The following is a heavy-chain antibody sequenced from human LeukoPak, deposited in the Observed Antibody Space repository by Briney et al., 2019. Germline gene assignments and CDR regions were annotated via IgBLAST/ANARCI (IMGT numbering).Heavy chain of an antibody. D-gene: IGHD3-10*01. CDR1: GGSFSGYY. CDR3: ARILWFGELFYYGMDV. CDR2: IYYSGST. Sequence: SETLSLTCAVYGGSFSGYYWSWIRQPPGKGLEWIGSIYYSGSTYYNPSLKSRVTISVDTSKNQFSLKLSSVTAADTAVYYCARILWFGELFYYGMDVWGQGTTVTVSS. J-gene: IGHJ6*02. V-gene: IGHV4-34*01.